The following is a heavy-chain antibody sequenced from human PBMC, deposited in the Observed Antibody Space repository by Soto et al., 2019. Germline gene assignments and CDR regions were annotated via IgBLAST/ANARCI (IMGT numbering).Heavy chain of an antibody. J-gene: IGHJ4*02. CDR1: GFTFSSYS. CDR3: ARGLKDIVVVVAATIEYYFDY. D-gene: IGHD2-15*01. Sequence: GGSLRLSCAASGFTFSSYSMNWVRQAPGKGLEWVSSISSSSSYIYYADSVKGRFTISRDNAKNSLYLQMNSLRAEDTAGYYCARGLKDIVVVVAATIEYYFDYWGQGTLVTVSS. V-gene: IGHV3-21*01. CDR2: ISSSSSYI.